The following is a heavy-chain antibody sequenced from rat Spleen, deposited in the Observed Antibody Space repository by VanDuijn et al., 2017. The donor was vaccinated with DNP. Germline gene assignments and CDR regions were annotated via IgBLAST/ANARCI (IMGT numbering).Heavy chain of an antibody. Sequence: EVQLVETGGGLVQPGRSLKLSCVASGFTFNTYWMFWVRQAPGKGLEWVASINPDGASTYYRDSVKGRFTISRDNAKNTQYLQMDSLRSEDTATYYCARRGGTTLGYYAMDAWGQGTSVTVSS. CDR2: INPDGAST. D-gene: IGHD1-5*01. CDR1: GFTFNTYW. J-gene: IGHJ4*01. V-gene: IGHV5-58*01. CDR3: ARRGGTTLGYYAMDA.